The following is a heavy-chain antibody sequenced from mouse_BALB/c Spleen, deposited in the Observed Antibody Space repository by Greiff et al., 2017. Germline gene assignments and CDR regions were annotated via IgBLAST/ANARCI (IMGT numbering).Heavy chain of an antibody. CDR2: ISYDGSN. J-gene: IGHJ3*01. CDR1: GYSITSGYY. Sequence: EVQLQESGPGLVKPSQSLSLTCSVTGYSITSGYYWNWIRQFPGNKLEWMGYISYDGSNNYNPSLKNRISITRATSKNQFFLKLNSVTTEDTATYYCAMITTGSWFAYWGQGTLVTVSA. V-gene: IGHV3-6*02. D-gene: IGHD2-4*01. CDR3: AMITTGSWFAY.